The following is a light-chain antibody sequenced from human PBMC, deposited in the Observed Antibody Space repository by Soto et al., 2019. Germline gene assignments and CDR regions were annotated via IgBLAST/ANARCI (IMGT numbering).Light chain of an antibody. CDR3: SSYADTNNLV. CDR2: EVS. Sequence: QSVLTQPASVSGSPGQSITISCTGTSSDVGGYNYVSWYQQHPGKAPKLMIYEVSNRPSGVPDRFSGSKSGNTASLTVSGLQAEDEADYYCSSYADTNNLVFGGGTKLTVL. CDR1: SSDVGGYNY. J-gene: IGLJ2*01. V-gene: IGLV2-8*01.